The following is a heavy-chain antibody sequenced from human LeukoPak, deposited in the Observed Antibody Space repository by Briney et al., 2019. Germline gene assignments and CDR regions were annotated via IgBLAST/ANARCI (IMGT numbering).Heavy chain of an antibody. V-gene: IGHV3-21*01. D-gene: IGHD3-10*02. CDR1: GITFNSYT. CDR3: AELGITMIGGV. CDR2: ISSSSSYI. Sequence: GGSLRLSCAASGITFNSYTMNWVRQAPGKGLEWVSSISSSSSYIYYAASVKGRFTISRDNAKNSLYLQMNSLRAEDTAVYYCAELGITMIGGVWGKGTTVTISS. J-gene: IGHJ6*04.